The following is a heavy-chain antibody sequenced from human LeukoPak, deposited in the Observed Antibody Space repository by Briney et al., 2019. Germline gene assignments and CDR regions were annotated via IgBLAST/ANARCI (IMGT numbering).Heavy chain of an antibody. CDR3: ARDSSNFWSGYPPDY. J-gene: IGHJ4*02. CDR1: GFTFSSYS. Sequence: GGPLRLSCAASGFTFSSYSMNWVRQAPGKGLEWVSSISSSSSYIYYADSVKGRFTISRDNAKNSLYLQMNSLRAEDTAVYYCARDSSNFWSGYPPDYWGQGTLVTVSS. V-gene: IGHV3-21*01. CDR2: ISSSSSYI. D-gene: IGHD3-3*01.